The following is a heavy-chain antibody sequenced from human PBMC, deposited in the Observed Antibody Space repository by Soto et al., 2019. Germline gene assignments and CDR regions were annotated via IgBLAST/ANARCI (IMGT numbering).Heavy chain of an antibody. CDR2: IYPGDSDT. V-gene: IGHV5-51*01. CDR3: ARLWNDPYYYYYYMDV. D-gene: IGHD1-1*01. Sequence: RGESLKISCKGSGYSFTSYWIGWVRQMPGKGLEWMGIIYPGDSDTRYSPSFQGQVTISADKSISTAYLQWSSLKASDTAMYYCARLWNDPYYYYYYMDVWGKGTTVTVSS. CDR1: GYSFTSYW. J-gene: IGHJ6*03.